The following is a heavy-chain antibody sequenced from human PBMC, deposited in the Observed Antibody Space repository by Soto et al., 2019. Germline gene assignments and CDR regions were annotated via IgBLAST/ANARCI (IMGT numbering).Heavy chain of an antibody. CDR2: IYYSGST. CDR1: GGSISSSSYY. V-gene: IGHV4-39*01. Sequence: QLQLQESGPGLVKPSETLSLTCTVSGGSISSSSYYWGWIRQPPGKGLEWIGSIYYSGSTYYNPSLKSRVTISVDTSKNQFSLKLSSVTAADTAVYYCARHYDFGKGWFDPWGQGTLVTVSS. CDR3: ARHYDFGKGWFDP. J-gene: IGHJ5*02. D-gene: IGHD3-3*01.